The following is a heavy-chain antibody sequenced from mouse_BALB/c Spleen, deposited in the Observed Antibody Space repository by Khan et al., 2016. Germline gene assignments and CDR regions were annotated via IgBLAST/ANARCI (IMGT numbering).Heavy chain of an antibody. CDR3: ASSTAMITSPFAY. CDR1: GYTFTSYC. CDR2: IFPSDSYT. V-gene: IGHV1-69*02. J-gene: IGHJ3*01. Sequence: QVQLQQSGAELVRPGASVKLSCKASGYTFTSYCINWVKQRPGQGLEWIGNIFPSDSYTSYNQKFKDKATLTVDKSSSTAYMQLSSPPSEDSAVYYCASSTAMITSPFAYWGQGTLVTVSA. D-gene: IGHD2-4*01.